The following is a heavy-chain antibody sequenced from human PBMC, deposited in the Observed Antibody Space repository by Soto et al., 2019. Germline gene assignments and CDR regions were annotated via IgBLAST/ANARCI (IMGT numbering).Heavy chain of an antibody. J-gene: IGHJ4*02. CDR3: ARRHGPFDF. CDR2: IYYSGST. V-gene: IGHV4-59*01. CDR1: GGSISSYY. Sequence: SETLSLTCTVSGGSISSYYWRWIRQPPGKGLEWIGYIYYSGSTSYNPSLKSRVTISVDTSKNQFSLKLSSVTAADTAVYYCARRHGPFDFWGQGTLVTVSS.